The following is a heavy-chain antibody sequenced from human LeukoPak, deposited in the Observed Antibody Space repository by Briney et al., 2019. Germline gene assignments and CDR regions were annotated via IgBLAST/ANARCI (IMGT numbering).Heavy chain of an antibody. D-gene: IGHD3-16*01. CDR3: AKNTNYDYVWGSLDY. CDR1: GFTFSSYA. CDR2: ISGSGGST. J-gene: IGHJ4*02. V-gene: IGHV3-23*01. Sequence: GGSLRLSCAASGFTFSSYAMSWVRQAPGKGLEWVSAISGSGGSTYYADSVKGRFTISRDNSKNTLYLQMNSLRAEDTAVYYCAKNTNYDYVWGSLDYWGQGTLVTVSS.